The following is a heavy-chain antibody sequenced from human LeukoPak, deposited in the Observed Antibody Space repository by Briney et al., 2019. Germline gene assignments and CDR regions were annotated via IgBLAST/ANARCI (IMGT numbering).Heavy chain of an antibody. CDR2: IKSKTDGGTT. J-gene: IGHJ4*02. CDR3: AHRDTTMVRVDY. D-gene: IGHD5-18*01. CDR1: GFTFRNAS. Sequence: GGSLRLSCAASGFTFRNASMSWIRQAPGKGLEWVGRIKSKTDGGTTDYAAPVKGRFTISRDDSKNTLYLQMNSLTTEDTAVYFCAHRDTTMVRVDYWGQGTLVTVSS. V-gene: IGHV3-15*01.